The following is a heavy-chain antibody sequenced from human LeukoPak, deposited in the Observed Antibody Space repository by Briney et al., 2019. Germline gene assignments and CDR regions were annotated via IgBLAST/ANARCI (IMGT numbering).Heavy chain of an antibody. D-gene: IGHD4-23*01. CDR3: ARAADYGGNYHLGY. CDR1: GGSISSYY. J-gene: IGHJ4*02. CDR2: IYYSGST. Sequence: PSETLSLTCTVSGGSISSYYWSWIRRPPGKGLEWIGYIYYSGSTNYNPSLKSRVTISVDTSKNQFSLKLSSVTAADTAVYYCARAADYGGNYHLGYWGQGTLVTVSS. V-gene: IGHV4-59*01.